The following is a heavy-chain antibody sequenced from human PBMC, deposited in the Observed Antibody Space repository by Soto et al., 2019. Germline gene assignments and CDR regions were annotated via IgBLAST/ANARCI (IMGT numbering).Heavy chain of an antibody. CDR1: GFTFSNYW. CDR2: INGDGSST. J-gene: IGHJ4*02. D-gene: IGHD1-7*01. V-gene: IGHV3-74*01. Sequence: EVQLVESGGGLVQPGGSLRLSCVASGFTFSNYWIHWVRQAPGKGLVWVSRINGDGSSTNYADSVKGQFTISRDNAKNTVYVQMKSLRVEDTAVYYFARGARNYYYFDCWGQGTLVTVSS. CDR3: ARGARNYYYFDC.